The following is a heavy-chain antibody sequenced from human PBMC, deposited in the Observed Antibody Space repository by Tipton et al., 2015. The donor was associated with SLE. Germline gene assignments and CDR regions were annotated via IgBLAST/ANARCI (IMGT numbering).Heavy chain of an antibody. J-gene: IGHJ3*02. CDR1: GYSISSGYY. Sequence: TLSLTCAVSGYSISSGYYWGWIRQPPGKGLEWIGSIYHSGSTYYNPSLKSRVTISVDTSKNQFSLKLSSVTAADTAVYYCARLLVGAFDIWGQGTMVTVSS. V-gene: IGHV4-38-2*01. CDR2: IYHSGST. CDR3: ARLLVGAFDI. D-gene: IGHD1-26*01.